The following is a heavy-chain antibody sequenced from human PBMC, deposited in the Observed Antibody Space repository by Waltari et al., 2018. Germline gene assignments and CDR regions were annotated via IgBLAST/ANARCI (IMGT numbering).Heavy chain of an antibody. CDR1: GGSISSGSYY. V-gene: IGHV4-61*02. Sequence: QVQLQESGPGLVKPSQTLSLTCTVSGGSISSGSYYWSWIRQPAGKGLEWIGRIYTSGITNYNPYLKSRVTISVDTSKNQFSLKLSSVTAADTAVYYCARGGPYSSSWYWFDPWGQGTLVTVSS. D-gene: IGHD6-13*01. J-gene: IGHJ5*02. CDR3: ARGGPYSSSWYWFDP. CDR2: IYTSGIT.